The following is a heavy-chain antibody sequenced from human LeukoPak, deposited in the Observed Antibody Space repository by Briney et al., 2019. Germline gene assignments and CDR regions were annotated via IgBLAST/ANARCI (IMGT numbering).Heavy chain of an antibody. CDR3: TRHSDSSGWYAGIDAFDI. CDR2: IGSRANTYAT. CDR1: GFTFSGSA. V-gene: IGHV3-73*01. J-gene: IGHJ3*02. D-gene: IGHD6-19*01. Sequence: PGGSLRLSCAASGFTFSGSAMHWVRQASGKGLEWVGRIGSRANTYATAYAASVKGRFTISRDDPKNRAYLQMNSLKTDDTAVYYCTRHSDSSGWYAGIDAFDIWGQGTMVTVSS.